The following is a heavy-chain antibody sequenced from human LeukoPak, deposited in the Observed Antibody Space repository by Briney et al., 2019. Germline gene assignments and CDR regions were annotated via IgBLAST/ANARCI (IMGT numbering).Heavy chain of an antibody. J-gene: IGHJ4*02. Sequence: SETLSLTCTVSGGSISSSSYYWGWIRQPPGKGLEWIGSIYYSGSSYYTPSLKSRLTISVDTSKDQFSLKLTSVTAADTAVYYCAASGYSTRWYYYDFWAREPWSPSPQ. CDR1: GGSISSSSYY. D-gene: IGHD2-8*01. CDR2: IYYSGSS. V-gene: IGHV4-39*01. CDR3: AASGYSTRWYYYDF.